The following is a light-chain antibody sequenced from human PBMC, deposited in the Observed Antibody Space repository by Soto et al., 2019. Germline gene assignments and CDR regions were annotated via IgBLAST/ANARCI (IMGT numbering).Light chain of an antibody. CDR2: GAS. J-gene: IGKJ4*01. Sequence: EIVMTQSPATLSVSPGERATISCRASQSVSSNLAWYQQKPGQAPRLLIYGASTRATGIPARFSGSGSGTEFTLTISSLQSEDFAVYYCQQYNNWPFLLTFGGGTKVDIK. CDR1: QSVSSN. V-gene: IGKV3-15*01. CDR3: QQYNNWPFLLT.